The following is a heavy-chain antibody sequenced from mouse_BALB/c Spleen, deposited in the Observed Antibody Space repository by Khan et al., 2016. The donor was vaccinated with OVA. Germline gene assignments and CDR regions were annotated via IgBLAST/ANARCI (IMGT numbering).Heavy chain of an antibody. D-gene: IGHD1-1*01. CDR1: GFTFSTYG. J-gene: IGHJ3*01. Sequence: EVELVESGGDLVKPGGSLKLSCAASGFTFSTYGMSWVRQTPDKRLEWVATVSTGGSYTYYPDSVMGRFTISRDNAKKTLYLQMSSLKSEDTARFYCARLAYYYDSEGFAYWGQGTLVTVSA. CDR2: VSTGGSYT. V-gene: IGHV5-6*01. CDR3: ARLAYYYDSEGFAY.